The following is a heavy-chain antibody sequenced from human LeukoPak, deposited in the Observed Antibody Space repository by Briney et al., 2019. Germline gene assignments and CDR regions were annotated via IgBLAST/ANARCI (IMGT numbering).Heavy chain of an antibody. CDR1: GFTFSNYA. D-gene: IGHD6-13*01. J-gene: IGHJ5*02. CDR3: AKAQELAHSNWFDP. Sequence: GGSLRLSCAASGFTFSNYAMSWVRQAPGKRLEWVSGISGSGGGTYYADSVKGRFTISRDNSKNTLYLQMSSLRAEDTALYYCAKAQELAHSNWFDPWGQGTLVTVSS. CDR2: ISGSGGGT. V-gene: IGHV3-23*01.